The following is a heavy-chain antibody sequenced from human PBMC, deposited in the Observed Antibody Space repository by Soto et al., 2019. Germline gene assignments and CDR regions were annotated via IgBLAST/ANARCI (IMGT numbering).Heavy chain of an antibody. CDR2: IYYSGST. V-gene: IGHV4-31*03. Sequence: QVQLQESGPGLVKPLQTLSLTCTVSGGSISSGGHYWSWIRQHPGKGLEWIGYIYYSGSTSYNPSLKRRVTISVETSKNQFSLNLSSVTAADSAVYYCARDQAYDYTSPGDYYYYGMDVWGQGTTVTVSS. J-gene: IGHJ6*01. CDR1: GGSISSGGHY. CDR3: ARDQAYDYTSPGDYYYYGMDV. D-gene: IGHD4-4*01.